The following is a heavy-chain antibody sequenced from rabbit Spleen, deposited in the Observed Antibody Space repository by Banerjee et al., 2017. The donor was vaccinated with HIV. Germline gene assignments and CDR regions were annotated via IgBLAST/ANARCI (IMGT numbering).Heavy chain of an antibody. CDR2: IYTGNYKT. J-gene: IGHJ4*01. Sequence: QEQLEESGGGLVQPEGSLTLTCTASGFTLSNGHWICWVRQAPGKGLEWIACIYTGNYKTYYASWAKGRFTISKTSSTTVTLQMTSLTVADTATYFCARDAGSGPYIDGYFNLWGPGTLVTVS. CDR3: ARDAGSGPYIDGYFNL. V-gene: IGHV1S45*01. D-gene: IGHD8-1*01. CDR1: GFTLSNGHW.